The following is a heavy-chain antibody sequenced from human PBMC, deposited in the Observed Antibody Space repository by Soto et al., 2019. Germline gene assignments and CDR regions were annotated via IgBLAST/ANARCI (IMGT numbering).Heavy chain of an antibody. CDR1: GYTFTSYD. CDR2: MNPNSGNT. D-gene: IGHD3-16*02. V-gene: IGHV1-8*01. Sequence: ASVKVSCKASGYTFTSYDINWVRQATGQGLEWMGWMNPNSGNTGYAQKFQGRVTMTRNTSISTAYMELSSLRSEDTAVYYCARDGLGILYYDYIWGSYRRPFDPWGQGTLVTVSS. J-gene: IGHJ5*02. CDR3: ARDGLGILYYDYIWGSYRRPFDP.